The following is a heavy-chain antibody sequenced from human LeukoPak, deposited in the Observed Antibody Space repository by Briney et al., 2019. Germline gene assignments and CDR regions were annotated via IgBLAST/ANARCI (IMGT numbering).Heavy chain of an antibody. CDR2: IKQDGSEK. Sequence: GGSLRLSCAASGFTFSSYWMSWVRQAPGKGLEWVANIKQDGSEKYYVDSVKGRFTISRDNAKNSLYLQMNSLRAEDTAVYYCASSYDFWSAYYVYWGQGTLVTVSS. D-gene: IGHD3-3*01. CDR1: GFTFSSYW. V-gene: IGHV3-7*01. CDR3: ASSYDFWSAYYVY. J-gene: IGHJ4*02.